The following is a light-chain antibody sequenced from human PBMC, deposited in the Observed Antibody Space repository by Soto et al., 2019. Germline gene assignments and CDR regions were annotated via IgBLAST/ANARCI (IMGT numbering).Light chain of an antibody. CDR3: SSYAGSNTRYV. V-gene: IGLV2-8*01. J-gene: IGLJ1*01. CDR1: TSVFGGYNY. CDR2: EVT. Sequence: QPLLTHHTSPPGPPGPSVTISCTGTTSVFGGYNYVSWYQQHPGKAPKLMIYEVTKRPSGVPDRFSGSKSGNTASLTVSGLQAEDEADYYCSSYAGSNTRYVFGSGTKVTVL.